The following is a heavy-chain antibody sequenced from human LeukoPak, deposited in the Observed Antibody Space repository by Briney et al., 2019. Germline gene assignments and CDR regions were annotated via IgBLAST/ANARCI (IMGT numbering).Heavy chain of an antibody. V-gene: IGHV4-34*01. J-gene: IGHJ3*02. D-gene: IGHD1-26*01. Sequence: PSETLSLTCAVYGGSFSGYYWSWIRQPPGKGLEWIGEINHSGSTNYNPSLKSRVTISVDTSKNQFSLKLSSVTAADTAVYYCARGIVAGKHAFDIWGQGTMVTVSS. CDR1: GGSFSGYY. CDR2: INHSGST. CDR3: ARGIVAGKHAFDI.